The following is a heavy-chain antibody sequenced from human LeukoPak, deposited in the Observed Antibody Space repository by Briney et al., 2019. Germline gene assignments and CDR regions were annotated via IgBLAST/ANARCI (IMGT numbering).Heavy chain of an antibody. CDR1: GFTCSSYE. V-gene: IGHV3-48*03. J-gene: IGHJ6*03. Sequence: GGSLRLSCAATGFTCSSYEMNWVRQAPGKGLEWVSYISGGDSTIYYADSVKGRFTISRDNAKNSLYLQMNSLRAEDTAVYYCARDTPPSYYRDMDVWGKGTTVTVSS. CDR2: ISGGDSTI. CDR3: ARDTPPSYYRDMDV.